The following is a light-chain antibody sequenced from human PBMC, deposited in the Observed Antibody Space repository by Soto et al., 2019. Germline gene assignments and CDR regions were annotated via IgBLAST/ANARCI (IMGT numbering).Light chain of an antibody. J-gene: IGKJ2*01. Sequence: EMVMTQSPATLSVSPGERATLSCRASQSVSSNLAWYQQKPGQAPRLLIYGASTRATGIPARFSGSGSGAEFNLTISGLQSEDFAVYYCQQYNKWPYTFGQGTNLEIK. CDR2: GAS. V-gene: IGKV3-15*01. CDR3: QQYNKWPYT. CDR1: QSVSSN.